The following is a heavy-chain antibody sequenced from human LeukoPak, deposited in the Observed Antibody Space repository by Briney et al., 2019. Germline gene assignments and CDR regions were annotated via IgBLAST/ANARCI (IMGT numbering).Heavy chain of an antibody. Sequence: PGGSLRLSCAASGFTFSSYSMNWVRQAPGKGLEWVAVISYDGSNKYYADSVKGRFTISRDNSKNTLYLQMNSLRAEDTAVYYCAKDLVLRYFDWAFDYWGQGTLVTVSS. CDR2: ISYDGSNK. CDR1: GFTFSSYS. J-gene: IGHJ4*02. CDR3: AKDLVLRYFDWAFDY. D-gene: IGHD3-9*01. V-gene: IGHV3-30*18.